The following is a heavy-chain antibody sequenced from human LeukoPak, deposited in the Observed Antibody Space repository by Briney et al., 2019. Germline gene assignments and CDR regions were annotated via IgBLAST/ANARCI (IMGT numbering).Heavy chain of an antibody. CDR3: ARVRSGSYYGVLYY. Sequence: GASVKVSCKASGYTFTGYYMHWVRQAPGQGLEWMGWINPNSGGTNYAQKFQGRVTMTRDTSISTAYMELSGLRSDDTAVYYCARVRSGSYYGVLYYWGQGTLVTVSS. D-gene: IGHD1-26*01. V-gene: IGHV1-2*02. CDR1: GYTFTGYY. J-gene: IGHJ4*02. CDR2: INPNSGGT.